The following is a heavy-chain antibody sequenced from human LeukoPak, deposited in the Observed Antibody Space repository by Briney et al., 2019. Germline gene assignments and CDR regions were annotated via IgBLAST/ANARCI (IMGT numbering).Heavy chain of an antibody. D-gene: IGHD2-2*01. Sequence: GGSLRLSCAASGFTFSSYGMPWVRQAPGKGLEWVAVISYDGSNKYYADSVKGRFTISRDNSKNTLYLQMNSLRAEDTALYYCARDHCSSTSCYPNTAIDYWGQGTLVTVSS. J-gene: IGHJ4*02. CDR3: ARDHCSSTSCYPNTAIDY. CDR2: ISYDGSNK. CDR1: GFTFSSYG. V-gene: IGHV3-30*03.